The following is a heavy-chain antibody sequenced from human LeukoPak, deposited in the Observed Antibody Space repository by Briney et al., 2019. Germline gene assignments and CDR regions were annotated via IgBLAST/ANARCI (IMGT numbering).Heavy chain of an antibody. CDR2: IYYSGST. J-gene: IGHJ4*02. CDR1: GGSISSGDYY. D-gene: IGHD5-18*01. V-gene: IGHV4-30-4*01. CDR3: ARLEDTAMAPIDY. Sequence: SETLSLTCTVSGGSISSGDYYWSWIRQPPGKGLEWIGYIYYSGSTYYNPSLKSRVTISVDTSKNQFSLKLSSVTAADTAVYYCARLEDTAMAPIDYWGQGTLVTVSS.